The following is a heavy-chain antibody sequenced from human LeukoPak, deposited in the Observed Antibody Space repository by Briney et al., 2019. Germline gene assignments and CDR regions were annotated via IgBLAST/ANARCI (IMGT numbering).Heavy chain of an antibody. CDR3: ARLDLLRYFVIDY. CDR1: GYSFTSYW. CDR2: IYPGDSDT. V-gene: IGHV5-51*03. D-gene: IGHD3-9*01. Sequence: GASVKISCKGSGYSFTSYWIGWVRQVPGKGLEWMGIIYPGDSDTRYSPSFQGQVTISADKSISTAYLQWSSLKASDTAMYYCARLDLLRYFVIDYWGQGTLVTVSS. J-gene: IGHJ4*02.